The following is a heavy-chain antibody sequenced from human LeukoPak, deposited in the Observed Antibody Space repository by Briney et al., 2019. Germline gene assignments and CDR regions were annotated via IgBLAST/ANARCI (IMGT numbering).Heavy chain of an antibody. CDR3: ARSRDQDDSGYDY. V-gene: IGHV4-39*07. Sequence: RSSETLSLTCTVSGGSISSSSYYWGWIRQPPGKGLEWIGSIYYSGSTYYNPSLKSRVTISVDTSKNQFSLKLSSVTAADTAVYYCARSRDQDDSGYDYWGQGTLVTVSS. D-gene: IGHD5-12*01. CDR2: IYYSGST. CDR1: GGSISSSSYY. J-gene: IGHJ4*02.